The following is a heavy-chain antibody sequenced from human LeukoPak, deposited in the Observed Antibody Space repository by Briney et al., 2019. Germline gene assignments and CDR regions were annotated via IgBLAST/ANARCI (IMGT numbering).Heavy chain of an antibody. CDR3: AKETLPGIAVAGTVY. CDR1: GFTFSSYA. D-gene: IGHD6-19*01. CDR2: ISGSGGST. J-gene: IGHJ4*02. Sequence: PGGSLRLSCAASGFTFSSYAMSWVRQAPGKGLEWVSAISGSGGSTYYADSVKGRFTISRDNSKSTLYLQMNSLRAEDTAVYYCAKETLPGIAVAGTVYWGQGTLVTVSS. V-gene: IGHV3-23*01.